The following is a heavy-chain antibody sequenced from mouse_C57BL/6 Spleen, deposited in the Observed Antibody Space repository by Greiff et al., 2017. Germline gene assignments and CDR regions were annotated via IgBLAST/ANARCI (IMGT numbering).Heavy chain of an antibody. CDR1: GYAFSSSW. CDR3: ARDDYEACIAY. V-gene: IGHV1-82*01. CDR2: IYPGDGDT. J-gene: IGHJ3*01. Sequence: VKLMESGPELVKPGASVKISCKASGYAFSSSWMNWVKQRPGKGLEWIGRIYPGDGDTNYNGKFKGKATLTADKSSSTAYMQLSSLTSEDSAVYFCARDDYEACIAYWGQGTLVTVSA. D-gene: IGHD2-4*01.